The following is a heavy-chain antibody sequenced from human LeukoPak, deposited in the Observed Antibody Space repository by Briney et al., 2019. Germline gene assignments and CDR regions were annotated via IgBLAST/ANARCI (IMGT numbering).Heavy chain of an antibody. CDR2: IIPIFGTA. J-gene: IGHJ4*02. D-gene: IGHD6-13*01. CDR3: ATQIGAYSSSWYYFDY. CDR1: GGTFSSYA. Sequence: VASVKVSCKASGGTFSSYAISWVRQAPGQGLEWMGGIIPIFGTANYAQKFQGRVTITADESTSTAYMELSRLRSDDTAVYYCATQIGAYSSSWYYFDYWGQGTLVTVSS. V-gene: IGHV1-69*13.